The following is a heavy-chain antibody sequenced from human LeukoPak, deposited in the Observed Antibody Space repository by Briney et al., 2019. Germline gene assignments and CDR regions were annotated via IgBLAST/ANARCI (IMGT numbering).Heavy chain of an antibody. CDR2: INPNSGGT. CDR1: GYTFTGYY. Sequence: GASVKVSCKASGYTFTGYYMHWVRQAPGQGLEWMGWINPNSGGTNYAQKFQGRVTMTRDTSISTAYMELSRLRSDDTAVYYCARFYDSSGYPAEYFQHWGQGTLVTVSP. CDR3: ARFYDSSGYPAEYFQH. V-gene: IGHV1-2*02. D-gene: IGHD3-22*01. J-gene: IGHJ1*01.